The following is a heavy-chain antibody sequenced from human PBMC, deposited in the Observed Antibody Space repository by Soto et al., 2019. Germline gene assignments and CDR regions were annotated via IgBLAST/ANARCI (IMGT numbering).Heavy chain of an antibody. V-gene: IGHV1-2*04. Sequence: ASVKVSCKASGYTFTGYHMHWVRQAPGQGLEWMGWINPNSGGTNYAQKFQGWVTMTRDTSISTAYMELSRLRSDDTAVYYCARAKGVDTATNYDYWGQGTLVTVSS. CDR1: GYTFTGYH. CDR2: INPNSGGT. CDR3: ARAKGVDTATNYDY. J-gene: IGHJ4*02. D-gene: IGHD5-18*01.